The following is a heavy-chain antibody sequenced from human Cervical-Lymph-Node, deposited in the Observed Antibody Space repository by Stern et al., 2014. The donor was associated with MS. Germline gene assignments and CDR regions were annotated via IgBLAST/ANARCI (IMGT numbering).Heavy chain of an antibody. D-gene: IGHD2-15*01. CDR3: ARGIVSNRPAATLHNLFDP. J-gene: IGHJ5*02. Sequence: MQLVESGADVKKPGSSVKVSCKASGGTFSSSYAVSWVRQAPGQGLGWMGRIIPIIGLPNYAQKFQSRLTITAANSTSTVYMELTSLTPEDTAVYYCARGIVSNRPAATLHNLFDPWGQGTLVTVSS. CDR1: GGTFSSSYA. V-gene: IGHV1-69*09. CDR2: IIPIIGLP.